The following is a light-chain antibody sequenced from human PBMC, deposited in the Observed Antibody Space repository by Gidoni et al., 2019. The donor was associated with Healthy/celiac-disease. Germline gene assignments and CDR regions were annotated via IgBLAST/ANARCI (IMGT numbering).Light chain of an antibody. V-gene: IGKV2-28*01. J-gene: IGKJ5*01. CDR2: LGS. CDR1: QSLLHSNGYNY. Sequence: DIVMTQSPLSLPVTPGEPASISCRSSQSLLHSNGYNYLDWYLQKPGQSPQLLIYLGSNRASGVPDRFSGRGAGTDFTLKISRVEAEDVGVYYCMQALQIPITFGQXTRLEIK. CDR3: MQALQIPIT.